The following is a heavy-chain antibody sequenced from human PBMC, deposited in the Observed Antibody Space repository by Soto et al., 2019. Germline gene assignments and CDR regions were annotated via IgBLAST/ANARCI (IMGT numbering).Heavy chain of an antibody. CDR1: GYTFTSYG. D-gene: IGHD6-13*01. CDR2: INAANGDT. Sequence: SVKVSCKASGYTFTSYGIHWVRQAPGQRLEWMGWINAANGDTKYSPKSQGRVTITRDTSASTAYMELSSLRSEDTAVYYCVRRHVSATGIDWFDPWGQGTLVTVSS. V-gene: IGHV1-3*01. CDR3: VRRHVSATGIDWFDP. J-gene: IGHJ5*02.